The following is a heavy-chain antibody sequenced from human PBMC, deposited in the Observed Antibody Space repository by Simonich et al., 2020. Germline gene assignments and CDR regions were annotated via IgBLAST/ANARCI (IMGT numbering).Heavy chain of an antibody. CDR2: LNPNRVGT. D-gene: IGHD7-27*01. Sequence: QVQLVQSGAEVKKPGASVKVSCKASGYTFTGYYMHWVRQAPGQGLEGMGWLNPNRVGTNYAQKFQGRVTMTRDTSISTAYMELSRLRSDDTAVYYCARGALTGDYYYMDVWGKGTTVTVSS. CDR1: GYTFTGYY. V-gene: IGHV1-2*02. J-gene: IGHJ6*03. CDR3: ARGALTGDYYYMDV.